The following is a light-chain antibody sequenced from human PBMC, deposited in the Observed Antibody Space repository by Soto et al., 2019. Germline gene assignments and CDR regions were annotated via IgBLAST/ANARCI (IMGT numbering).Light chain of an antibody. CDR2: EVS. V-gene: IGLV2-14*01. CDR3: RSYTSSTAYV. J-gene: IGLJ1*01. Sequence: QSALTQPASVSGSPGQSITIACTGTSSDVGGYNYVSWYQLHPGKAPKLMVYEVSNRPSGVSNRFSGSKSGNTASLTISGLQAEDEADYYCRSYTSSTAYVFGTGTKLTVL. CDR1: SSDVGGYNY.